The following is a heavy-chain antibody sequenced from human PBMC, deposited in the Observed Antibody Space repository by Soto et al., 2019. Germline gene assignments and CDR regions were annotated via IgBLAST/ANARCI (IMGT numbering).Heavy chain of an antibody. J-gene: IGHJ4*02. CDR3: ARDGVETGSSGWYYVDY. D-gene: IGHD6-19*01. V-gene: IGHV1-69*08. CDR2: IIPILGIA. Sequence: QVQLVQSGAEVKKPGSSVKVSCKASGGTFSSYTISWVRQAPGQGLEWMGRIIPILGIANYAQKFQGRVTITADKSTSTAYMELSSLRSEHTAVYYCARDGVETGSSGWYYVDYWGQGTLVTVSS. CDR1: GGTFSSYT.